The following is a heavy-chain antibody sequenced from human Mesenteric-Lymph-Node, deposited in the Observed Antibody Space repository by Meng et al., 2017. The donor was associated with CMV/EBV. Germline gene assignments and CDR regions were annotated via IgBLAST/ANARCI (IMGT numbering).Heavy chain of an antibody. V-gene: IGHV4-38-2*02. D-gene: IGHD5-24*01. CDR2: IYHSGST. J-gene: IGHJ4*02. Sequence: SETLSLTCTVSGYSISGGYYWGWIRQPPGKGLEWIGSIYHSGSTYYNPSLKSRVTISVDTSKNQFSLKLSPVTAADTAVYYCARAWRWGQGTLVTVSS. CDR3: ARAWR. CDR1: GYSISGGYY.